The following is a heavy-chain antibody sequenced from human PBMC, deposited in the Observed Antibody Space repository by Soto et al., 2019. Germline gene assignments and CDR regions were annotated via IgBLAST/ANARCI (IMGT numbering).Heavy chain of an antibody. CDR1: GFTSSNYA. J-gene: IGHJ4*02. V-gene: IGHV3-23*01. CDR3: GKDIVADSRLFDY. Sequence: EVQVLESGGGLVQPGGSLRLSCAASGFTSSNYAMTWVRQAPGKGLEWVSGISRSGGSTYYADSVKGRFTISRDNSKNTLYLQMNSLRAEDTAVYYCGKDIVADSRLFDYWGQGTLVTVSS. D-gene: IGHD3-22*01. CDR2: ISRSGGST.